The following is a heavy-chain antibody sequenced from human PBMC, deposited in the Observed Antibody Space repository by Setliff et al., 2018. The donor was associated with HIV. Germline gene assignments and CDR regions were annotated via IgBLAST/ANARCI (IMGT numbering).Heavy chain of an antibody. CDR1: GGSISSHY. D-gene: IGHD6-13*01. Sequence: PSETLSLTCTVSGGSISSHYWSWIRQPPGKGLEWVGLIYYNGIPTYNPSLKSRVTISVDTSKNQFSLKLSSVTAADTAIYYCAREDSSSWYSSLSFWGQGTLVTVSS. V-gene: IGHV4-59*11. J-gene: IGHJ1*01. CDR2: IYYNGIP. CDR3: AREDSSSWYSSLSF.